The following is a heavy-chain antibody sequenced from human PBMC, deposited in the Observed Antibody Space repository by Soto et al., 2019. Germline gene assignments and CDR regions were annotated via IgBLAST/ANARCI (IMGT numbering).Heavy chain of an antibody. CDR1: GYTFTSYY. CDR3: ARALITHYDYV. V-gene: IGHV1-46*01. CDR2: INPSGGST. Sequence: ASVKVSCKACGYTFTSYYMHWVRQAPGQGLEWMGIINPSGGSTSYAQKFQGRVTMTRDTSTSTVYMELSSLRSEDTAVYYCARALITHYDYVWGQGTTVTVSS. J-gene: IGHJ6*02. D-gene: IGHD3-16*01.